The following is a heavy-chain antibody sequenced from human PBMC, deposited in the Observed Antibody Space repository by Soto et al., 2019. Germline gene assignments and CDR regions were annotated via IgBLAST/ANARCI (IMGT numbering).Heavy chain of an antibody. CDR1: GYNFATHW. Sequence: GESLKISCQGSGYNFATHWIGWVRHKAGKGLEWMGIIFPGDAETRYSPSFQGHITISADKSISIAYLRWSSLKASDTGMYYYATPGGFGMDVWSQGTTVTVSS. CDR3: ATPGGFGMDV. V-gene: IGHV5-51*01. J-gene: IGHJ6*02. CDR2: IFPGDAET. D-gene: IGHD5-12*01.